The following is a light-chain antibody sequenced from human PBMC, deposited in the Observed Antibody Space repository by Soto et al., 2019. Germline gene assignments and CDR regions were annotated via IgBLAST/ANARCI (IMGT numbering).Light chain of an antibody. V-gene: IGLV2-14*01. CDR1: RSDVGAYNY. CDR2: EVT. J-gene: IGLJ1*01. Sequence: ALTQPASVSGSPGQSIAISCTGTRSDVGAYNYVSWYQQHPGKAPKLMISEVTNRPSGVPDRFSGSKSGNTASLTISGLQAEDEADYYCSSFTSRFTFVFGTGTKVTV. CDR3: SSFTSRFTFV.